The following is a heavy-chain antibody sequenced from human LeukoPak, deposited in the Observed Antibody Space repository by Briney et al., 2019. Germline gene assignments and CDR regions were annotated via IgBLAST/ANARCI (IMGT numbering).Heavy chain of an antibody. CDR3: ASNYYDSSGYYNDY. CDR2: IIPIFGTA. Sequence: SVKVSCKASGYTFTGYYMHWVRQAPGQGLEWMGGIIPIFGTANYAQKFQGRVTITADESTSTAYMELSSLRSEDTAVYYCASNYYDSSGYYNDYWGQGTLVTVSS. D-gene: IGHD3-22*01. J-gene: IGHJ4*02. CDR1: GYTFTGYY. V-gene: IGHV1-69*13.